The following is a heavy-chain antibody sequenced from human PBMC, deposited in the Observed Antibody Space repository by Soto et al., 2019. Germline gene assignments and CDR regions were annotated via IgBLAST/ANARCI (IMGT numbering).Heavy chain of an antibody. D-gene: IGHD3-3*01. J-gene: IGHJ6*02. V-gene: IGHV1-18*01. CDR2: ISAYNGNT. Sequence: XSVKVSCKASGYTFTGYGISWVRQAPGQGLEWMGWISAYNGNTNYAQKLQGRVTMTTDTSTSTAYMELRSLRSDDTAVYYCARDRNDFWSGYIYYYYGMDVWGQGTTVTVSS. CDR3: ARDRNDFWSGYIYYYYGMDV. CDR1: GYTFTGYG.